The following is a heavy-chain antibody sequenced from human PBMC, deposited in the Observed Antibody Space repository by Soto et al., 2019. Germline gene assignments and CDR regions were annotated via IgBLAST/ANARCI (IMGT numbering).Heavy chain of an antibody. CDR3: GRLVGNSWIDY. Sequence: SQTLSLTCAISGDSVSSNRATWNWFRQSPSRGLEWLGRTYYRSRWFHDYAVSLNGRGTINPDTSQNQFPLHLNSVTPEDTAVYYCGRLVGNSWIDYWGQGTMVTVSS. CDR1: GDSVSSNRAT. J-gene: IGHJ4*02. D-gene: IGHD6-13*01. V-gene: IGHV6-1*01. CDR2: TYYRSRWFH.